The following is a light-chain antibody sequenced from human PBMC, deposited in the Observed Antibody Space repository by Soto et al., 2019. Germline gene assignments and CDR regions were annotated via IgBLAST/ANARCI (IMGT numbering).Light chain of an antibody. V-gene: IGKV1-12*01. CDR3: QQANSLPYT. J-gene: IGKJ2*01. CDR1: QGIGIY. Sequence: DLQMTQSPSSVSASVGDSVTITCRASQGIGIYLAWYQQKPGKAPKLLIYAASTLQSGVPSRFRGSGSGTDFSLTISSLQPEDFATYFCQQANSLPYTFGQGTKLESK. CDR2: AAS.